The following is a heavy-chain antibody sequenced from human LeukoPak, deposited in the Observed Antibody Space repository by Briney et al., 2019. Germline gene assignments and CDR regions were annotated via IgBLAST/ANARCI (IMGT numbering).Heavy chain of an antibody. CDR1: GFTFSSYA. J-gene: IGHJ4*02. D-gene: IGHD2-2*01. CDR3: AKDQYCTSTSCYVGY. Sequence: GSLRLSCAASGFTFSSYAMSWVRQAPGKGLEWVSGINVSGGSTFYADSVRGRFTISRDNSKNTLYLQMNSLRAEDTAVYYCAKDQYCTSTSCYVGYWGQGTLVTVSS. CDR2: INVSGGST. V-gene: IGHV3-23*01.